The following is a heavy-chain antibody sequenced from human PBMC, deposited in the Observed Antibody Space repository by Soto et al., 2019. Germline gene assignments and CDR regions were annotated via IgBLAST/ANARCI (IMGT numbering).Heavy chain of an antibody. CDR2: ISYIGTT. Sequence: PSETLSLTCTVSGGSISNYYWSWTRQSPGKGLEWIGYISYIGTTNYNPSLKSRVTISVDTSKNQFSLRLTSVTAADTAVYYCVRGGGGYGNGMIDYWGQGTPVTVSS. J-gene: IGHJ4*02. D-gene: IGHD5-18*01. CDR3: VRGGGGYGNGMIDY. V-gene: IGHV4-59*01. CDR1: GGSISNYY.